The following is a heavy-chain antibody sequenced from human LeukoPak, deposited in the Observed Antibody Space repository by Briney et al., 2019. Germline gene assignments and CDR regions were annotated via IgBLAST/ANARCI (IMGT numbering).Heavy chain of an antibody. CDR2: IRYDGSNK. Sequence: GGSVRLSCAASGFTFISYGMYWVRQAPGKGLESVAFIRYDGSNKYYADSVKGRFTVSRDNSKNTLYLQMKSLRAEDTAVYYCAKGGGYEAQYYYYYLDVWGKGTTVTISS. CDR3: AKGGGYEAQYYYYYLDV. CDR1: GFTFISYG. D-gene: IGHD5-12*01. V-gene: IGHV3-30*02. J-gene: IGHJ6*03.